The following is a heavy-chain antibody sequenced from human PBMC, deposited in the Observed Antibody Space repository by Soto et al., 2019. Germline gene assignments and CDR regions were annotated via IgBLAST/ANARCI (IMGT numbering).Heavy chain of an antibody. V-gene: IGHV3-30-3*01. CDR1: GFIFRTYA. CDR2: ISKDGSNK. J-gene: IGHJ6*02. Sequence: QLQLVESGGGVVQPGRSLRLSCVASGFIFRTYAMHWVRRVPGKVLEWVAVISKDGSNKNYADSVKGRFTISSENSKNALYLQMNSLTAEDAAVYHCPSEEYYGSGSLKYGMDVWGQGTTVTVSS. CDR3: PSEEYYGSGSLKYGMDV. D-gene: IGHD3-10*01.